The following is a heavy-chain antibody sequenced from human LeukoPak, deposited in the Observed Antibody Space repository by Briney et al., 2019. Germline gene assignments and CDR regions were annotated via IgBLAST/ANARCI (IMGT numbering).Heavy chain of an antibody. CDR3: ARDPHGDYYFDY. D-gene: IGHD4-17*01. Sequence: GGSLRLSCAASGFTFSNYGMHWVRQAPGEGLEWVAVISYDGSNKYYVDSVKGRFTISRDNAKNSLYLQMNSLRAEDTAVYYCARDPHGDYYFDYWGQGTLVTVSS. CDR1: GFTFSNYG. V-gene: IGHV3-30*03. CDR2: ISYDGSNK. J-gene: IGHJ4*02.